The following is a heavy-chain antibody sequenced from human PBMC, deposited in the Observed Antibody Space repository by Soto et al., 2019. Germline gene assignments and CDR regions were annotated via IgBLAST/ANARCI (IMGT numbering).Heavy chain of an antibody. CDR2: IYDSGST. V-gene: IGHV4-59*01. CDR1: GGSISNYY. D-gene: IGHD3-10*01. Sequence: SETLSLTCTVSGGSISNYYWSWVRQPPGKGLKRIGYIYDSGSTNYNPSLKSRVTISVDTSKNQFSLSFFSVTAADMPLYFSSLYFFFSGTSYTPLLYYYGMDVWGQATTVTVPS. J-gene: IGHJ6*02. CDR3: SLYFFFSGTSYTPLLYYYGMDV.